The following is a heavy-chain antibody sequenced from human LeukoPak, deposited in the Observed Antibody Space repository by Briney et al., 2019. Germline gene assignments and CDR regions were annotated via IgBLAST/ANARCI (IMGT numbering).Heavy chain of an antibody. V-gene: IGHV4-59*07. J-gene: IGHJ4*02. CDR2: ISYTGSA. D-gene: IGHD5-24*01. CDR1: GGSLSSYY. CDR3: ARGRWLQYYFDY. Sequence: PSDTLSLTCTVSGGSLSSYYWSWIRQPPGKGLEWIGYISYTGSANYNPSLKSRVSISVDTTKSHFSLRLSSVTAADTAVYYCARGRWLQYYFDYWGQGTLVTVSS.